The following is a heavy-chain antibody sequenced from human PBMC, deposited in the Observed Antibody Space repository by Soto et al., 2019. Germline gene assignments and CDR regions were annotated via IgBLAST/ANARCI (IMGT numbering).Heavy chain of an antibody. CDR2: TYYRSKWYN. D-gene: IGHD6-19*01. V-gene: IGHV6-1*01. CDR1: GDSVSSNSAA. J-gene: IGHJ6*02. CDR3: SRWSWSSGWYFFHHYYYGMDV. Sequence: PSQTLSLTCAISGDSVSSNSAAWNWIRQSPSRGLEWLGRTYYRSKWYNDYAVSVKSRITINPDTSKNKFSLQLNSVTPEDTAEYFFSRWSWSSGWYFFHHYYYGMDVLGQGTTVTVSS.